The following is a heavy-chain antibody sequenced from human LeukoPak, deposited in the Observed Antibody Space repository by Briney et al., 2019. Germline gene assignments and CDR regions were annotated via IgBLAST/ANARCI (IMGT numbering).Heavy chain of an antibody. D-gene: IGHD3-22*01. V-gene: IGHV3-53*01. CDR1: GFTVSSNY. CDR2: IYSGGST. J-gene: IGHJ4*02. CDR3: ARDYYDSSGYYPRMGD. Sequence: GGSLRLSCAASGFTVSSNYMSWVRQAPGKGLEWVSVIYSGGSTYYADSVKGRFTISRDNSKNTLYVQMNSLRAEDTAVYYCARDYYDSSGYYPRMGDWGQGTLVTVSS.